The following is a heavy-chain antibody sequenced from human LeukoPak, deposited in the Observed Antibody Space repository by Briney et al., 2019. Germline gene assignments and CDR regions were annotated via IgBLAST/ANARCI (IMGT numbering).Heavy chain of an antibody. CDR1: GFTFDDYG. D-gene: IGHD3-10*01. Sequence: PGGSLRLSCAASGFTFDDYGMSWVRQAPGRGLEWVSGINWNGGSTGYADSVKGRFTISRDNAKNSPYLQMNSLRAEDTALYYCARDDRADYYGSGGLDYWGQGTLVTVPS. CDR3: ARDDRADYYGSGGLDY. V-gene: IGHV3-20*04. J-gene: IGHJ4*02. CDR2: INWNGGST.